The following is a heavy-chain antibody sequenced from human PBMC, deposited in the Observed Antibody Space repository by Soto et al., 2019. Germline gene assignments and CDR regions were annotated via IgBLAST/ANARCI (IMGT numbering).Heavy chain of an antibody. CDR2: INVYNGNT. CDR1: GYTFTNYG. D-gene: IGHD3-10*01. CDR3: ARGVGSGSYYNQDNWFDP. V-gene: IGHV1-18*01. J-gene: IGHJ5*02. Sequence: QVHLVQSGGEVKKPGASVKVSCKASGYTFTNYGISWVRQAPGQGLEWMGWINVYNGNTKYAQKVQGRVTMTTDTSTSTDYMELRSLRSDDTAVYYCARGVGSGSYYNQDNWFDPWGQGTLVTVSS.